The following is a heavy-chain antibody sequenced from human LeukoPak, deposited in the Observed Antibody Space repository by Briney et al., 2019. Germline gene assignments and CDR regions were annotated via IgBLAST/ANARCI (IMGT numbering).Heavy chain of an antibody. J-gene: IGHJ4*02. CDR1: GYSFTSYW. D-gene: IGHD3-22*01. V-gene: IGHV5-51*01. CDR2: IYPGDSDT. CDR3: ARPLPYDSSGYYFNY. Sequence: GESLKISCKGSGYSFTSYWIGWVRQMPGKGLEWMEIIYPGDSDTRYSPSFQGQVTISADKSISTAYLQWSSLKASDTAMYYCARPLPYDSSGYYFNYWGQGTLVTVSS.